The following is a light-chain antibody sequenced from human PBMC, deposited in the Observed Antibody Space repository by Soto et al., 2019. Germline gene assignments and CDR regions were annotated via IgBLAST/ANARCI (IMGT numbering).Light chain of an antibody. CDR3: QQRSNWLT. V-gene: IGKV3-11*01. CDR2: AAS. J-gene: IGKJ4*01. CDR1: QSVSSY. Sequence: EIVLTQSPATLSLSPGERATLSCRASQSVSSYLAWYQQKPGQAPRLLIYAASNRATGMPARFSGSGSGTDFTLTICSLEPEDFAVYYCQQRSNWLTFGGGTKVEIK.